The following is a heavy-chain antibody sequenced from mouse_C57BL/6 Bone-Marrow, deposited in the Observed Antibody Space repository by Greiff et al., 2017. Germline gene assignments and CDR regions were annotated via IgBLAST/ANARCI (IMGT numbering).Heavy chain of an antibody. CDR2: LNYDGSST. CDR3: TREGTTWYYFDY. CDR1: GFTFSDYY. D-gene: IGHD1-1*02. V-gene: IGHV5-16*01. J-gene: IGHJ2*01. Sequence: EVHLVESEGGLVQPGSSMKLSCTASGFTFSDYYMAWVRQVPEKGLEWVANLNYDGSSTYYLDSLKSRFIISRDNAKNILYLQMSSQKSEDTATYYCTREGTTWYYFDYWGQGTTLTGSS.